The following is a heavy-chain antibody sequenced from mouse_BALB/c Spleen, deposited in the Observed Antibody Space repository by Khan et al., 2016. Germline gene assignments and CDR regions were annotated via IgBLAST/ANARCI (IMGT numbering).Heavy chain of an antibody. V-gene: IGHV9-3-1*01. CDR2: INTYTGEP. CDR1: GYTFTNYG. CDR3: AREGLRRTGYAMDY. Sequence: QIQLVQSGPELKKPGETVKISCKASGYTFTNYGMNWVKQAPGKGLKWMGWINTYTGEPTYADDFKGRFAFSLETSASTAYLQINNLKNEDTATYSCAREGLRRTGYAMDYWGQGTSVTVSS. D-gene: IGHD2-4*01. J-gene: IGHJ4*01.